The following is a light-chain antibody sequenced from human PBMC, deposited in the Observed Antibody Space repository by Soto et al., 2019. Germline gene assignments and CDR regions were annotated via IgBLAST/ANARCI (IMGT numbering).Light chain of an antibody. CDR3: QQYGTSEII. Sequence: EIVLTQSPVIVSLSPGERATLSCRVSQTVDNFLAWYQLKPGKAPRLLIYDATKRASGIPDRFSGSGSGTDFTLTISRLEPEDFAVFFCQQYGTSEIIFGQGTQLEIK. V-gene: IGKV3-20*01. CDR2: DAT. CDR1: QTVDNF. J-gene: IGKJ5*01.